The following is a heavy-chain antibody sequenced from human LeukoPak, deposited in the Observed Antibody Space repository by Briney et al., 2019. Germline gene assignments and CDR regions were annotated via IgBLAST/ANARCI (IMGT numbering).Heavy chain of an antibody. D-gene: IGHD6-13*01. Sequence: SETLSLTCSVSGGSISSGYWSWIRQSPGKGLEWIGYISFRGSTNYNPSFKSRVTMSLDTSRNQFSLRLRSVTAADTAMYYCAKGGGGIAADYWGQGTLVTVSS. J-gene: IGHJ4*02. CDR1: GGSISSGY. CDR3: AKGGGGIAADY. V-gene: IGHV4-59*01. CDR2: ISFRGST.